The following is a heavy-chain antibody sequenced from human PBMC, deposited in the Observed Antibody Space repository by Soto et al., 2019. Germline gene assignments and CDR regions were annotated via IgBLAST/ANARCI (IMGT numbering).Heavy chain of an antibody. CDR2: IIPIFGTA. CDR1: GGTFSSYA. J-gene: IGHJ6*02. D-gene: IGHD3-9*01. Sequence: SVKVSCKASGGTFSSYAISWVRQAPGQGLEWMGGIIPIFGTANYAQKFQGRVTITADESTSTAYMELSSLRSEDTAVYYCAREGDILTGAYYYYYGMDVWGQGTTVPSP. CDR3: AREGDILTGAYYYYYGMDV. V-gene: IGHV1-69*13.